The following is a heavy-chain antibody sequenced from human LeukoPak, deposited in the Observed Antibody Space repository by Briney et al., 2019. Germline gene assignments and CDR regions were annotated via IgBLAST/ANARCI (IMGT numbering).Heavy chain of an antibody. J-gene: IGHJ4*02. CDR1: GFTFRDYV. Sequence: GGSLRLSGTASGFTFRDYVMSWFRRAPGKGLDWVGFIRTKAHGGTAEYAASVKDRFTISRDDSKSIAHLQMNSLKIEDTAVYYCSRDPTTIARGYFDYWGQGTLVTVSS. CDR2: IRTKAHGGTA. D-gene: IGHD4-11*01. CDR3: SRDPTTIARGYFDY. V-gene: IGHV3-49*03.